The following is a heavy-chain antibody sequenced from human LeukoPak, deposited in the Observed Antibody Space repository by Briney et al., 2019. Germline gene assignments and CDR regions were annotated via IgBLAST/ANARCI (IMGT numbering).Heavy chain of an antibody. CDR2: INAGNGNT. D-gene: IGHD6-19*01. CDR1: GYTFSGHY. CDR3: ARDREQWSNAFDI. V-gene: IGHV1-3*01. Sequence: ASVKVSCKASGYTFSGHYMHWVRQAPGQRLEWMGWINAGNGNTKYSQKFQGRVTITRDTPASTAYMELSSLRSEDTAVYYCARDREQWSNAFDIWGQGTMVTVSS. J-gene: IGHJ3*02.